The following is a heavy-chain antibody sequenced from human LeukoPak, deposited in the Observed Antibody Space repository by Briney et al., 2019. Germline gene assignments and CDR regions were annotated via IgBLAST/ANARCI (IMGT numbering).Heavy chain of an antibody. CDR2: IYYSGST. CDR3: ARDRDGYNYGFDY. V-gene: IGHV4-39*07. D-gene: IGHD5-24*01. CDR1: GGSISSSSYY. Sequence: SETLSLTCTVSGGSISSSSYYWGWIRQPPGKGLEWIGSIYYSGSTYYNPSLKNRVTISVDTSKNQFSLKLSSVTAADTAVYFCARDRDGYNYGFDYWGQGSLVTVSS. J-gene: IGHJ4*02.